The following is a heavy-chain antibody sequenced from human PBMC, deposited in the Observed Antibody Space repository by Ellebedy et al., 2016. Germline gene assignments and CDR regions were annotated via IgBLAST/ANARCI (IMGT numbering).Heavy chain of an antibody. Sequence: SETLSLXXTVSGGSISSSSYYWGWIRQPPGKGLEWIGSIYYSGSTYYNPSLKSRVTISVDTSKNQFSLKLSSVTAADTAVYYCASSIYSSTDYWGQGTLVTVSS. CDR2: IYYSGST. J-gene: IGHJ4*02. V-gene: IGHV4-39*01. CDR1: GGSISSSSYY. D-gene: IGHD6-13*01. CDR3: ASSIYSSTDY.